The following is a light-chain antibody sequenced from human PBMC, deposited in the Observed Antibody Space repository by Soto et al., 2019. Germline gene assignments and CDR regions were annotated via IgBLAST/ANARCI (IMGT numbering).Light chain of an antibody. CDR1: ESINRN. Sequence: EIVMTQSPATLSVSPGERVTLSCRASESINRNLVWYQKRPGQAPRLVIYGASTRATDIPARFSGSGSGTDFTLTISSLQSEDLAVYYCQQCHNWPRTFGQGTKADIK. CDR2: GAS. J-gene: IGKJ1*01. CDR3: QQCHNWPRT. V-gene: IGKV3-15*01.